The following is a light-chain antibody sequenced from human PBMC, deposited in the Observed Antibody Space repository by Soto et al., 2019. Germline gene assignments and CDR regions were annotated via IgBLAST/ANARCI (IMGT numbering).Light chain of an antibody. CDR1: QSISSW. Sequence: DIQMTQSPSSLSASVGDRVTITCRASQSISSWLAWYQQQPGKAPKLLIYDASSLESGVPSRFRGSGSGTEFTLTISSLQPDDFATYYCQQYNSYSPKTFGQGKKVEIK. J-gene: IGKJ1*01. CDR3: QQYNSYSPKT. CDR2: DAS. V-gene: IGKV1-5*01.